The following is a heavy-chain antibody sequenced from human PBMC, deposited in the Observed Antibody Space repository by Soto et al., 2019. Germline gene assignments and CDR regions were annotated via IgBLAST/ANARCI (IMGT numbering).Heavy chain of an antibody. CDR3: ARDLWGYCGTDCYPLDV. D-gene: IGHD2-21*02. V-gene: IGHV4-59*01. CDR1: RGSISGYY. CDR2: MYKTGST. Sequence: SETLSLTCTVSRGSISGYYWSWIRQPPGKGLEWIGYMYKTGSTVYNPSFKSRVTISVDTSKNQFSLKLNSVTAADTAVYYCARDLWGYCGTDCYPLDVWGQGTTVTVSS. J-gene: IGHJ6*02.